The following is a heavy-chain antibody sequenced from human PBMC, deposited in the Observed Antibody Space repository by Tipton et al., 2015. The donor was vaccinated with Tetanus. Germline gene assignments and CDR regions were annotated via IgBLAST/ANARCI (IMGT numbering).Heavy chain of an antibody. CDR3: ARDPIPGAGYYYYGMDV. V-gene: IGHV4-59*01. CDR1: GGSISSYY. CDR2: IYYSGST. D-gene: IGHD2-2*02. Sequence: TLSLTCTVSGGSISSYYWSWIRQPPGKGLEWIGYIYYSGSTNYNPSLKSRVTISVDTSKNQFSLKLSSVTAADTAVYYCARDPIPGAGYYYYGMDVWGQGTTVTVSS. J-gene: IGHJ6*02.